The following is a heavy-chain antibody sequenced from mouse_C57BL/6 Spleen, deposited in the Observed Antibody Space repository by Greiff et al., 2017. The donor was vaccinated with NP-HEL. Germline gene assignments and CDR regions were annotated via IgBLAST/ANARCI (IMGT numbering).Heavy chain of an antibody. J-gene: IGHJ1*03. V-gene: IGHV1-52*01. CDR2: IDPSDSET. Sequence: QVQLKQPGAELVRPGSSVKLSCKASGYTFTSYWMHWVKQRPIQGLEWIGNIDPSDSETHYNQKFKDKATLTVDKSSSTAYMQLSSLTSEDAAVYYCARGYGNDWYFDVWGTGTKVTVSS. D-gene: IGHD2-10*02. CDR3: ARGYGNDWYFDV. CDR1: GYTFTSYW.